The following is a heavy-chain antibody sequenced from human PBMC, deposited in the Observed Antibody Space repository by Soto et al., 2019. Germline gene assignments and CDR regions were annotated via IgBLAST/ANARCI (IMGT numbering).Heavy chain of an antibody. V-gene: IGHV3-7*01. J-gene: IGHJ6*03. Sequence: LGGSLRLSCAASGFSVSNYWMSWVRQAPGKGLKWVANIKQDGSEKDYVDSVKGRFTISRDNTKNALYLQMTSLRAEDTAVYYCAREPQDFYSYIWGGYRPARRGIYYMDVWGKGTTVTVSS. D-gene: IGHD3-16*02. CDR1: GFSVSNYW. CDR2: IKQDGSEK. CDR3: AREPQDFYSYIWGGYRPARRGIYYMDV.